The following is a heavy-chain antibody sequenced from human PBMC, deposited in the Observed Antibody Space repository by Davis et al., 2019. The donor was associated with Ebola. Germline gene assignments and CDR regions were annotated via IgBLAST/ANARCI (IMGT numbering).Heavy chain of an antibody. J-gene: IGHJ4*01. CDR2: ISSRNSYT. CDR3: ARHRLLDKQFDS. D-gene: IGHD1-1*01. CDR1: GYVFTTDW. Sequence: GESLKISCRASGYVFTTDWISWVRQMPGKGLEWMGRISSRNSYTNYTQSFEGHVTMSVDKSVSTAYLQWSRLKASDTAMYYCARHRLLDKQFDSWGQGTLVIVSS. V-gene: IGHV5-10-1*01.